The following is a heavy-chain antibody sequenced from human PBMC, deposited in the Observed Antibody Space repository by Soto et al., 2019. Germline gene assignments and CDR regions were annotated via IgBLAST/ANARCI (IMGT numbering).Heavy chain of an antibody. Sequence: GESRKSSCKGSGYSFISYWIGWVRQMPGEGLEWLGIIYPGYSDTRYSPSFQGQVTISADKSISTAYLQWSSLKASDTAMYYCARRTYYDSSGYYPGTTYYFDYWGQGTLVTVSS. CDR3: ARRTYYDSSGYYPGTTYYFDY. CDR1: GYSFISYW. V-gene: IGHV5-51*01. D-gene: IGHD3-22*01. J-gene: IGHJ4*02. CDR2: IYPGYSDT.